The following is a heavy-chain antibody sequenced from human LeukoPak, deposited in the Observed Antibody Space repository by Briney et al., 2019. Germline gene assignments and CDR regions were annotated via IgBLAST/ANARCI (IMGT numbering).Heavy chain of an antibody. D-gene: IGHD2-8*01. Sequence: SETLSLTCVVYGGSFSGYYWSWIRQPPGKGLEWIGEINHSGSTNYNPSLKSRVTISVDTSKNQFSLKLSSVTAADTAVYYCARGRPGYCTNGVCRARLRYFDYWGQGTLVTVSS. J-gene: IGHJ4*02. CDR2: INHSGST. CDR1: GGSFSGYY. V-gene: IGHV4-34*01. CDR3: ARGRPGYCTNGVCRARLRYFDY.